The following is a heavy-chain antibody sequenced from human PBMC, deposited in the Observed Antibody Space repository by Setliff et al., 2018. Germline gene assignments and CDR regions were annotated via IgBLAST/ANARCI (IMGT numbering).Heavy chain of an antibody. J-gene: IGHJ3*02. CDR3: ARRWNFGPYGSGIHDGFDM. V-gene: IGHV4-34*01. D-gene: IGHD3-10*01. Sequence: SETLSLTCAVYDGSFSDYYWSRIRQPPGKGLEWIGEINHYGSTSYKSSLKSRVTISVDTSETQFSLKLSSVTAADTAVYYCARRWNFGPYGSGIHDGFDMWGQGTMVTVSS. CDR2: INHYGST. CDR1: DGSFSDYY.